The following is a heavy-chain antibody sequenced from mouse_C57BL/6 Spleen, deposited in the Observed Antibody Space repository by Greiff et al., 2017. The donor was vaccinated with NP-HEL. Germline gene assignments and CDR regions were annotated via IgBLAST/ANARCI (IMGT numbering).Heavy chain of an antibody. V-gene: IGHV1-26*01. CDR3: ARPSNWNYFDY. CDR2: INPKNGGT. Sequence: EVQLQQSGPELVKPGASVKISCKASGYTFTDYYMNWVKQSHGKSLEWIGDINPKNGGTSYNQKFKGKATLTVDKASSKAYMELRSLTSEDSAVYYCARPSNWNYFDYWGQGTTLTVSS. CDR1: GYTFTDYY. J-gene: IGHJ2*01. D-gene: IGHD4-1*01.